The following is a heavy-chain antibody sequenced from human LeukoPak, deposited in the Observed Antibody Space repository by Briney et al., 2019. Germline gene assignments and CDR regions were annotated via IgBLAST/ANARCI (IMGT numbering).Heavy chain of an antibody. D-gene: IGHD2-21*02. CDR1: GGSISSSSYY. J-gene: IGHJ4*02. CDR2: IYYSGST. CDR3: ARGRPTDLDY. V-gene: IGHV4-39*07. Sequence: SETLALTCTVSGGSISSSSYYWGWIRQPPGKGLEWIGSIYYSGSTYYNPSLKSRVTISVDTSKNQFSLKLSSVTAADTAVYYCARGRPTDLDYWGQGTLVTVSS.